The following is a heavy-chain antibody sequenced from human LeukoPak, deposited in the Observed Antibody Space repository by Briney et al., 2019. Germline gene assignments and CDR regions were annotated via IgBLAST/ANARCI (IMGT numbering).Heavy chain of an antibody. CDR1: GFTFSTYA. D-gene: IGHD3-10*01. CDR3: AKDIGEGDGSGYGMDV. J-gene: IGHJ6*02. V-gene: IGHV3-30-3*01. Sequence: GRSLRLSCAASGFTFSTYAMHWVRQASDKGLEWVAVISYDGSNKYYADSVKGRFTISRDNSKNTLYLQMNSLRAEDTALYYCAKDIGEGDGSGYGMDVWGQGTTVTVSS. CDR2: ISYDGSNK.